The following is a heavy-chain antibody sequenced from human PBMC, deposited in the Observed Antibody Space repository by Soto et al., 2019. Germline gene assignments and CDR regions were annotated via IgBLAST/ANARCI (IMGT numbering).Heavy chain of an antibody. D-gene: IGHD3-3*01. Sequence: GGSLSLSCAASGFTFSSYSMNWVRQAPGKGLEWVSSISSSSYIYYADSVKGRFTISRDNAKNSLYLQMNSLRAEDTAVYYCAREIYDFWSGYYRGPYGMDVWGQGTTVTVSS. CDR1: GFTFSSYS. CDR3: AREIYDFWSGYYRGPYGMDV. CDR2: ISSSSYI. V-gene: IGHV3-21*01. J-gene: IGHJ6*02.